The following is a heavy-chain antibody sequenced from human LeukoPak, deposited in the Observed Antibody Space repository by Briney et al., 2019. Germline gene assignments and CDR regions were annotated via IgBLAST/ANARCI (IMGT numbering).Heavy chain of an antibody. CDR1: GGSISSYY. V-gene: IGHV4-59*01. CDR2: IYYSGST. Sequence: SETLSLTRTVSGGSISSYYWSWIRQPPGKGLEWIGYIYYSGSTNYNPSLKSRVTISVDTSKNQFSLKLSSVTAADTAVYYCARAPLRYYYYYMDVWGKGTTVTVSS. CDR3: ARAPLRYYYYYMDV. J-gene: IGHJ6*03.